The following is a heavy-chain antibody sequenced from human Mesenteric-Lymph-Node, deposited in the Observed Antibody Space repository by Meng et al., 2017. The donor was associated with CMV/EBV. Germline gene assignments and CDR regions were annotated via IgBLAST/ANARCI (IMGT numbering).Heavy chain of an antibody. D-gene: IGHD4-17*01. CDR2: ISSSGSAI. CDR3: ARYPTTGHYYHMDV. Sequence: GGSLRLSCAASGFTVSSNYMSWVRQAPGKGLEWVSYISSSGSAIYYAVSVKGRFTISRDNAKNSLYLQMNSLRAEDTAVYYCARYPTTGHYYHMDVWGQGTTVTVSS. V-gene: IGHV3-11*04. J-gene: IGHJ6*02. CDR1: GFTVSSNY.